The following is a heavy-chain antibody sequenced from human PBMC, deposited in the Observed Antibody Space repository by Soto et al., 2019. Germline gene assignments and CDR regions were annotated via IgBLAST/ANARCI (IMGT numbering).Heavy chain of an antibody. J-gene: IGHJ4*02. Sequence: PGGSLRLSCAASGFTFSSYWMSWVRQVPGKGLEWVAVISYDGSNKYYADSVKGRFTISRDNSKNTLYLQMNSLRAEDTAVYYCAKGGGLYYYDSSGYSDYWGQGTLVTVSS. D-gene: IGHD3-22*01. CDR2: ISYDGSNK. V-gene: IGHV3-30*18. CDR1: GFTFSSYW. CDR3: AKGGGLYYYDSSGYSDY.